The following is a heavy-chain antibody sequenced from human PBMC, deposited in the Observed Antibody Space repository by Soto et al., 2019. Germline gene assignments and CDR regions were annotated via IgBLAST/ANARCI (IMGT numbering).Heavy chain of an antibody. CDR1: GYTFTSNG. J-gene: IGHJ6*02. Sequence: SVKVSCKASGYTFTSNGISWVRQAPGQGLEWMGWISAYNGNTNYAQKLQGRVTMTTDTSTSTAYMELRGLRSDDTAVHYCAIHTHSRIITYRTNYNYYGMDVWGQGTTVTVSS. D-gene: IGHD2-2*02. CDR3: AIHTHSRIITYRTNYNYYGMDV. CDR2: ISAYNGNT. V-gene: IGHV1-18*04.